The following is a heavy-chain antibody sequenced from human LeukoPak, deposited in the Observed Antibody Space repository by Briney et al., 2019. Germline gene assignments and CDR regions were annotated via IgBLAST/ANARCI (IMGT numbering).Heavy chain of an antibody. CDR3: ATQWLGNTGFDP. D-gene: IGHD6-19*01. J-gene: IGHJ5*02. V-gene: IGHV4-34*01. Sequence: SETLSLTCTVSGDFITAYYWTWVRQPPGKGLEWIGDVTHTGTTNYNPSLNSRVTISVDTSKNQFSLRLSSVTAADTAIYYCATQWLGNTGFDPWGQGTLVTVSS. CDR1: GDFITAYY. CDR2: VTHTGTT.